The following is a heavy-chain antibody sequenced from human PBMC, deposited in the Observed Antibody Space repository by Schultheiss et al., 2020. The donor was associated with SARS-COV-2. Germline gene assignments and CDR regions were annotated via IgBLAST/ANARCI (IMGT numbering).Heavy chain of an antibody. Sequence: ASVKVSCKTSGYIFTNYGISWVRQAPGQGLEWMGWISAYNGNTNSAQNLQDRVTMTTDTSATTAYMELRGLTSDDTAVYYCARADIVGASTSGYYGMDVWGQGTTVTVSS. V-gene: IGHV1-18*01. CDR1: GYIFTNYG. D-gene: IGHD1-26*01. J-gene: IGHJ6*02. CDR3: ARADIVGASTSGYYGMDV. CDR2: ISAYNGNT.